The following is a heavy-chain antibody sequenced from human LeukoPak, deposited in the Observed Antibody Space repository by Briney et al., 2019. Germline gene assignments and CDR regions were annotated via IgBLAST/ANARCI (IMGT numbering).Heavy chain of an antibody. CDR2: INHSGST. Sequence: SETLSLTCAVYGGSFSGYHWSWIRQPPGKGLEWIGEINHSGSTNYNPSLKSRVTISIDTSKNHFSLKLSSGTAADTAVYYCARGGGAAAGHYYYYMDVWGKGTTVTVSS. J-gene: IGHJ6*03. CDR3: ARGGGAAAGHYYYYMDV. CDR1: GGSFSGYH. V-gene: IGHV4-34*01. D-gene: IGHD6-13*01.